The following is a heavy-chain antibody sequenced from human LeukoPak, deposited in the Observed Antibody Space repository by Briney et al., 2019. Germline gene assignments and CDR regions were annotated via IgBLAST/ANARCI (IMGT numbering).Heavy chain of an antibody. V-gene: IGHV1-46*01. CDR2: INPSGGST. D-gene: IGHD2-15*01. CDR1: GYTFTSYY. CDR3: ASPRDVAVVVGATAGYFDL. Sequence: VASVKVSCKASGYTFTSYYMHWVRQAPGQGLEWMGIINPSGGSTSYAQKFQGRVTMTRDTSTSTVYMELSSLRSEDTAVYYCASPRDVAVVVGATAGYFDLWGRGTLATVSS. J-gene: IGHJ2*01.